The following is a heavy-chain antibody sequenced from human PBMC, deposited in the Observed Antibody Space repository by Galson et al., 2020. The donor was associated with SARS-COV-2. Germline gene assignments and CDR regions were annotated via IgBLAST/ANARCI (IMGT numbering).Heavy chain of an antibody. CDR1: GGSISSYY. Sequence: SETLSLTCTVSGGSISSYYWSWIRQPPGKGLEWIGYIYYSGSTNYNPSLKSRVTISVDTSKNQFSLKLSSVTAADTAVYYCASVQGSGTLYVMDVWGQGTTVTVSS. CDR3: ASVQGSGTLYVMDV. V-gene: IGHV4-59*13. J-gene: IGHJ6*02. D-gene: IGHD3-10*01. CDR2: IYYSGST.